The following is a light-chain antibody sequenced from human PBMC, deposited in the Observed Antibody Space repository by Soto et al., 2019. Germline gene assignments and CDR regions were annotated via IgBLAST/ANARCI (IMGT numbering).Light chain of an antibody. CDR2: GAS. V-gene: IGKV3-15*01. CDR1: QSVSSN. CDR3: QQKNNWPLYT. J-gene: IGKJ2*01. Sequence: EIAMTQSPATLSVSPGERATLSCRASQSVSSNLAWYQQKPGQAPRLLIYGASTRATGIPARFSGSGSGTEFTLTINSLQSEDFEVYYCQQKNNWPLYTFGQGTKLEIK.